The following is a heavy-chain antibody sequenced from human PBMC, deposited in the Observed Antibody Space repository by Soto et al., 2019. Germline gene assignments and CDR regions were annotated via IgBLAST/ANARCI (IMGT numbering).Heavy chain of an antibody. CDR2: INAGNGNT. V-gene: IGHV1-3*01. J-gene: IGHJ4*02. D-gene: IGHD5-12*01. CDR1: GYTFTNYA. CDR3: ARVSGYYLPDY. Sequence: ASVKVSCKASGYTFTNYAMHWVRQTPGQRLEWMGWINAGNGNTKYSQKFQGRVTITRDTSASTAYMELSSLRSEDTAVYYCARVSGYYLPDYWGQGTLVTVSS.